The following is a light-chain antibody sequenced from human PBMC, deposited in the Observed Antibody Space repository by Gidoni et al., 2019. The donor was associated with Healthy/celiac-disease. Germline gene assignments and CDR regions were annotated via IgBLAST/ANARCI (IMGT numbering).Light chain of an antibody. CDR2: GAS. CDR1: QSVSRH. V-gene: IGKV3-15*01. CDR3: QQYNNWPYS. J-gene: IGKJ2*03. Sequence: EIVMTQSPATLSVSPGERATLSCRASQSVSRHLAWYQQKPGQAPRILIYGASTRATGIPARFSGSGSGTEFTLTISSLQSEDFAVYYCQQYNNWPYSFGQGTKLEIK.